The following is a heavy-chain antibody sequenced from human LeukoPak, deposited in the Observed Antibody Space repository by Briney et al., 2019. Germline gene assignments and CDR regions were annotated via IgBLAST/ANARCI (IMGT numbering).Heavy chain of an antibody. CDR1: GFTFSSYS. CDR3: ARDGRIVGATIGSDY. V-gene: IGHV3-48*01. Sequence: GGSLRLSCAASGFTFSSYSMNWVRQAPGKGLEWVSSISSSSSTIYYADSVKGRFTISRDNAKNSLYLQMNSLRAEDTAVYYCARDGRIVGATIGSDYWGQGTLVTVSS. CDR2: ISSSSSTI. J-gene: IGHJ4*02. D-gene: IGHD1-26*01.